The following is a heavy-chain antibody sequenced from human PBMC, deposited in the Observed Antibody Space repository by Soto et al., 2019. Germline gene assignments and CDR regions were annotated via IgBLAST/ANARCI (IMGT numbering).Heavy chain of an antibody. CDR2: INPSGGST. V-gene: IGHV1-46*01. CDR1: GYTFTSYY. D-gene: IGHD3-10*01. Sequence: QVQLVQSGAEVKKPGASVKVSCKASGYTFTSYYMHWVRQAPGQGLEWMGIINPSGGSTSYAQKFQGRVTMTRDTSTSTVYMELSSLRSEDTAVYYCARGGASPYGYYYGMDVWGQGTTVTVSS. CDR3: ARGGASPYGYYYGMDV. J-gene: IGHJ6*02.